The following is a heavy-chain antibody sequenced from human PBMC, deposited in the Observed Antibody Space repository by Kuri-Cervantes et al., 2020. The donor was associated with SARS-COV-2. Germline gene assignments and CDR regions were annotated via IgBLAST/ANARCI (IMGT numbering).Heavy chain of an antibody. D-gene: IGHD3-3*01. J-gene: IGHJ2*01. V-gene: IGHV4-61*01. CDR3: ARALKSLFTISGVVTYFDL. CDR1: GGSVSSGSYY. Sequence: ESLKISCTVSGGSVSSGSYYWSRIRQPPGKGLEWIGYIYYSGSINYNPSLKSRVTISVDTSKNQFSLKLSSVTAADTAVYYCARALKSLFTISGVVTYFDLWGRGTLVTVSS. CDR2: IYYSGSI.